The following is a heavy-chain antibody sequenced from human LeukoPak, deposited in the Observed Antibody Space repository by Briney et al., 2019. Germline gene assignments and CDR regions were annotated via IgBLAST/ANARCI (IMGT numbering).Heavy chain of an antibody. CDR2: INHSGST. CDR1: GGSFSGYY. V-gene: IGHV4-34*01. D-gene: IGHD6-13*01. Sequence: PSETLSLTCAVYGGSFSGYYWSWIRQPPGKGLEWIGEINHSGSTNYNPSLKSRVTISVDTSKNQFSLKLSSVTAADTAVYYCASAFYSSSWYPLGYFQHWGQGTLVTVSS. CDR3: ASAFYSSSWYPLGYFQH. J-gene: IGHJ1*01.